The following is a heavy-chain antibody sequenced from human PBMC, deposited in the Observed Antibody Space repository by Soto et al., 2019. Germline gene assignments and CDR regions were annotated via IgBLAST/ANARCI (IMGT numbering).Heavy chain of an antibody. J-gene: IGHJ4*02. CDR1: GFTFSDYY. Sequence: QVQLVESGGGLVKPGGSLRLSCAASGFTFSDYYMGWIRQAPGKGLEWVSYISSSSSYTNYADSVKGRFTISRDNAKNSLYLQMNSLRAEDTAVYYCARDGLYSGYHDPKKFDYWGQGTLVTVSS. V-gene: IGHV3-11*05. CDR3: ARDGLYSGYHDPKKFDY. CDR2: ISSSSSYT. D-gene: IGHD5-12*01.